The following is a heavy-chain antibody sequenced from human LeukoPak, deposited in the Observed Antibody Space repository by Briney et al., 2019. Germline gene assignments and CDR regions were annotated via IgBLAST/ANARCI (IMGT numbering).Heavy chain of an antibody. J-gene: IGHJ4*02. V-gene: IGHV3-23*01. Sequence: GGSLRLSCAASGFTFSSYGMSWVRQAPGKGLEWVSAISGSGGSTYYADSVKGRFTISRDNSKNTLYLQMNSLRAEDTALYYCARDGVDSGLYFDYWGQGTLVTVSS. CDR2: ISGSGGST. CDR3: ARDGVDSGLYFDY. CDR1: GFTFSSYG. D-gene: IGHD3-22*01.